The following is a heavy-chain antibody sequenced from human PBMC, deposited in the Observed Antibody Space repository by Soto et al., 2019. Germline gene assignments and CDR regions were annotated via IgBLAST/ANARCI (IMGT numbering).Heavy chain of an antibody. CDR3: ARSGPAAIRYYYYYYGMDV. D-gene: IGHD2-2*02. Sequence: SETLSLTCAVYGGSFSGYYWIWIRQPPGKGLEWIGEINHSGSTNYNPSLKSRVTISVDTSKNQFSLKLSSVTAADTAVYYCARSGPAAIRYYYYYYGMDVWGQGTTVTVSS. CDR1: GGSFSGYY. V-gene: IGHV4-34*01. J-gene: IGHJ6*02. CDR2: INHSGST.